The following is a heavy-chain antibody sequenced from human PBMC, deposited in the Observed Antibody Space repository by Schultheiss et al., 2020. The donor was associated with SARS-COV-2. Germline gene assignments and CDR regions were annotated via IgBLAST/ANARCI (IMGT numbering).Heavy chain of an antibody. CDR3: ARGYCSGGSCYSDAFDI. V-gene: IGHV4-59*12. Sequence: SQTLSLTCTVSGGSISSYYWSWLRQPPGKGLEWIGSIYHSGSTYYNPSLKSRVTISVDTSKNQFSLKLSSVTAADTAVYYCARGYCSGGSCYSDAFDIWGQGTMVTVSS. D-gene: IGHD2-15*01. J-gene: IGHJ3*02. CDR2: IYHSGST. CDR1: GGSISSYY.